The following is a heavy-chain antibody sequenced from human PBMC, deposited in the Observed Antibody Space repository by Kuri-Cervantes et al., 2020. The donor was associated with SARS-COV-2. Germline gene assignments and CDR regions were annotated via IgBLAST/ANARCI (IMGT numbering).Heavy chain of an antibody. CDR3: ARGIVGATGEYYFDY. J-gene: IGHJ4*02. V-gene: IGHV4-61*01. CDR1: GYSISSGYY. Sequence: GSLRLSCAVSGYSISSGYYWGWIRQPPGKGLEWIGYIYYSGSTNYNPSLKSRVTISVDTSKNQFSLKLSSVTAADTAVYYCARGIVGATGEYYFDYWGQGTLVTVSS. CDR2: IYYSGST. D-gene: IGHD1-26*01.